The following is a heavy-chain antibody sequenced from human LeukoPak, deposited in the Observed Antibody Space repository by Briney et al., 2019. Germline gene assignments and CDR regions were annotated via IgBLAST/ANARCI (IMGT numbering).Heavy chain of an antibody. Sequence: ASVKVSCKASGGTFSDHVISWVRQAPGQGLEWMGRILPMLGITNSAQKFQGRVTITADKSTSTAYMELSSPRSEDTAVYYCARGGASGGHAFDIWGQGTMVTVSS. J-gene: IGHJ3*02. CDR2: ILPMLGIT. V-gene: IGHV1-69*04. CDR1: GGTFSDHV. CDR3: ARGGASGGHAFDI. D-gene: IGHD3-10*01.